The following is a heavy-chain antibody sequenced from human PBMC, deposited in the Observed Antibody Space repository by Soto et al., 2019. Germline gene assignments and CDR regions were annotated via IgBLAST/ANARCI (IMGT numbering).Heavy chain of an antibody. CDR1: GGSFSGYY. CDR3: ARGRPPQPDRIAVAGFDY. CDR2: INHSGST. V-gene: IGHV4-34*01. J-gene: IGHJ4*02. Sequence: QVQLQQWGAGLLKPSETLSLTCAVYGGSFSGYYWSWIRQPPGKGLEWIGEINHSGSTNYNPSLKIRVTISVDTSKNQFSLKLSSVTAADTAVYYCARGRPPQPDRIAVAGFDYWGQGTLVTVSS. D-gene: IGHD6-19*01.